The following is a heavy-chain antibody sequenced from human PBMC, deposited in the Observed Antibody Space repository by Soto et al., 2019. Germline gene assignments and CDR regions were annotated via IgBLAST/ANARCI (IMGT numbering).Heavy chain of an antibody. CDR2: INPNSGGT. J-gene: IGHJ6*02. Sequence: ASVKVSCKASGYTFTGYYMHWVRQAPGQGLEWMGWINPNSGGTNHAQKFQGWVTMTRDTSISTAYMELSRLRSDDTAVYYCARDSDEAARTSHYGMDVWGQGTTVTVSS. CDR3: ARDSDEAARTSHYGMDV. D-gene: IGHD6-6*01. CDR1: GYTFTGYY. V-gene: IGHV1-2*04.